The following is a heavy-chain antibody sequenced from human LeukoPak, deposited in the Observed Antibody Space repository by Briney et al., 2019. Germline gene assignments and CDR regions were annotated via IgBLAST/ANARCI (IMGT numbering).Heavy chain of an antibody. Sequence: GGSLRLSCAASGFTFSSYWMSWVRQAPGKGLEWVANIKQDGSEKYYVDSVKGRFTISRDNAKNSLYLQMNSLRAEDTAVYYCARARIRGSLITESTYYFDYWGQGTLVTVSS. V-gene: IGHV3-7*01. CDR1: GFTFSSYW. J-gene: IGHJ4*02. CDR3: ARARIRGSLITESTYYFDY. CDR2: IKQDGSEK. D-gene: IGHD5/OR15-5a*01.